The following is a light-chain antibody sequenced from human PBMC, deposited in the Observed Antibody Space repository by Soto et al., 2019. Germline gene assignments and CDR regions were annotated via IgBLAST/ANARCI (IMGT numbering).Light chain of an antibody. V-gene: IGLV1-44*01. Sequence: QLVLTQPPSASGTPGQRVTISCSGSSSNIGSKTVNWYQQLPGTVPKLLIYNSYQRPSGVPDRFSGSKSGTSASLAISGLQSEDEADYYCAAWDASLNGYVFGAGTKLNVL. J-gene: IGLJ1*01. CDR2: NSY. CDR3: AAWDASLNGYV. CDR1: SSNIGSKT.